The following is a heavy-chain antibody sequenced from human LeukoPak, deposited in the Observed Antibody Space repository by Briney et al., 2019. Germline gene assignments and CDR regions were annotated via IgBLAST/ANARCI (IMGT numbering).Heavy chain of an antibody. J-gene: IGHJ4*02. CDR1: GYTFTSYG. CDR3: ARVPLSEDFWSGYYTGLSLDY. Sequence: ASVKVSCKASGYTFTSYGIGWVRQAPGQGLEWMGWISAYNGNTNCAQKLQGRVTMTTDTSTSTAYMELRSLRSDDTAVYYCARVPLSEDFWSGYYTGLSLDYWGQGTLVTVSS. V-gene: IGHV1-18*01. D-gene: IGHD3-3*01. CDR2: ISAYNGNT.